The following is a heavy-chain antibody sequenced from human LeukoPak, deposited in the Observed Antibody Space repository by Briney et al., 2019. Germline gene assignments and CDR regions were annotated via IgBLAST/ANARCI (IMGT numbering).Heavy chain of an antibody. Sequence: GGSPRLSCAASGFSVSINYMSWVRQAPGKGLEWVSVIYSGGSTYYADSVKGRFTISRDNSKNTLYLQMNSLRAEDTAVYYCASGSGSYRTPSYYMDVWGTGTTVTVSS. CDR1: GFSVSINY. V-gene: IGHV3-53*01. CDR2: IYSGGST. D-gene: IGHD3-10*01. J-gene: IGHJ6*03. CDR3: ASGSGSYRTPSYYMDV.